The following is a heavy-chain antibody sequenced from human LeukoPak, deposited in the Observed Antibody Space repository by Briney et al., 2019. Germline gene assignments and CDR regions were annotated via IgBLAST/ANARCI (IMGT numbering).Heavy chain of an antibody. J-gene: IGHJ4*02. CDR1: GFIFDDYA. D-gene: IGHD2-2*01. CDR3: ANHLACGSTSCPSFDY. Sequence: PGGSLRLSCAVSGFIFDDYAMHWVRQAPGKGLEWVSGITWGRDNLAYAASVKGRFTISRDNAKNSLYLQMNSLRAEDTAVYYCANHLACGSTSCPSFDYWGQGTLVTVSS. V-gene: IGHV3-9*01. CDR2: ITWGRDNL.